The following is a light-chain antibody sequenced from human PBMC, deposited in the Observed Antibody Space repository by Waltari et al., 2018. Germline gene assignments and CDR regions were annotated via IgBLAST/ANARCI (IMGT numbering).Light chain of an antibody. Sequence: SYELTQPPSVSVSPGQTARLTCSGDDMPKRYVYWYQQRPGQPPLMVIYEDDKRPSGIPERFSGSSSGSMATLTITGAQVEDEADYYCFSTDSTDTYRVFGGG. V-gene: IGLV3-10*01. CDR2: EDD. J-gene: IGLJ3*02. CDR1: DMPKRY. CDR3: FSTDSTDTYRV.